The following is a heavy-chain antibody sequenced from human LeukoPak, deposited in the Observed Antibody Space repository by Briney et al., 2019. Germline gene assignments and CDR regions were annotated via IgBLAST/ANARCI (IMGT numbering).Heavy chain of an antibody. J-gene: IGHJ4*02. CDR2: FYSGGST. CDR3: AREAVAGTFDY. V-gene: IGHV3-66*02. D-gene: IGHD6-19*01. Sequence: PGGSLSLSCAASGFTVSSNYMSWVRQAPGKGLEWVLVFYSGGSTYYADSVKGRFTISRDNSKNTLYLQMNSLRAEDTAVYYCAREAVAGTFDYWGQGTLVTVSS. CDR1: GFTVSSNY.